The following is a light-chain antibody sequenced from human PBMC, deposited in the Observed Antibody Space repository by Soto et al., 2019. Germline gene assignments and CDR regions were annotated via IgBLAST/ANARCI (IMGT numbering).Light chain of an antibody. V-gene: IGKV3-15*01. CDR3: QQYNNWPGT. CDR1: QSVTNN. J-gene: IGKJ1*01. Sequence: EIMMTHSPATLSVSPCESATLSFSASQSVTNNFAWYQQKPGQAPRLLIRDASTRATGVPARFSGSGSGTEFTLTISSLQSEDFAVYYCQQYNNWPGTFGQGTKVDIK. CDR2: DAS.